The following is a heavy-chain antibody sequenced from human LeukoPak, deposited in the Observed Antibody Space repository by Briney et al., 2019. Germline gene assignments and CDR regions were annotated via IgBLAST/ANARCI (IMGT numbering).Heavy chain of an antibody. J-gene: IGHJ1*01. CDR1: GFSVSNNY. V-gene: IGHV3-66*01. D-gene: IGHD2-15*01. CDR2: IYSGGST. Sequence: GGSLRLSCAASGFSVSNNYMSWVRQAPGKGLEWVSVIYSGGSTFYADSVKGRFTISRDNSKNTLYLQMNSLRAEDTAVYYCASDSYSPEYFQHWGQGTLVTVSP. CDR3: ASDSYSPEYFQH.